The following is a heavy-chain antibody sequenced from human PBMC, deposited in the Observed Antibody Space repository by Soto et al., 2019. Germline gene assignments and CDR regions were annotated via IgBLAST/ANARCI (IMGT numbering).Heavy chain of an antibody. CDR1: GGSISSNSW. J-gene: IGHJ4*02. V-gene: IGHV3-7*01. Sequence: PSETLSLTCVVSGGSISSNSWWSWVRQPPGKGLEWVANIKKDGSEQYYVDSVKGRFTVSRDNAKNSLTLQMSGLRAEDTAVYYCARGSTSWYFDFWGQGTLVTVSS. CDR2: IKKDGSEQ. D-gene: IGHD2-2*01. CDR3: ARGSTSWYFDF.